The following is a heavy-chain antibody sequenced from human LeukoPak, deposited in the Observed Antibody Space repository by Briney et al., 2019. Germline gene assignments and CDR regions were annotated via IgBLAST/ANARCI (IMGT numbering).Heavy chain of an antibody. J-gene: IGHJ4*02. D-gene: IGHD2-15*01. CDR1: GFTFDSYA. V-gene: IGHV3-30-3*01. Sequence: GGSLRLSCEASGFTFDSYAIHWVRQAPGKGLDWVAVISEDGTNKWHADSVKGRFTISRDNSKKTVSLQMNSLRTEDTAVYYCGRDFWYLPDYWGQGSLASVSS. CDR3: GRDFWYLPDY. CDR2: ISEDGTNK.